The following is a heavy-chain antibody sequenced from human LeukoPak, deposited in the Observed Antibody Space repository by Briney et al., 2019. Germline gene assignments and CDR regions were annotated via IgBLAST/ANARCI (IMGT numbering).Heavy chain of an antibody. CDR3: ARGALVVPAAIYYYYMDV. V-gene: IGHV4-61*08. J-gene: IGHJ6*03. Sequence: SETLSLTCTVSGGSISSGDYYWSWIRQPPGKGLEWIGYIYYSGSTNYNPSLKSRVTMSVDTSKNQFSLKLSSVTAADTAVYYCARGALVVPAAIYYYYMDVWGKGTTVTVSS. D-gene: IGHD2-2*02. CDR2: IYYSGST. CDR1: GGSISSGDYY.